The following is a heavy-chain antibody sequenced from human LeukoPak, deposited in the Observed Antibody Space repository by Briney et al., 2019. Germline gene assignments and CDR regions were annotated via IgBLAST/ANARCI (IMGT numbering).Heavy chain of an antibody. V-gene: IGHV3-48*03. CDR1: GFTFSSYE. Sequence: PGGSLRLSCAASGFTFSSYEMNWVRQAPGKGLEWVSYISSSGSTTYYADSVKGRFTISRDNAKNSLYLQMNSLRAEDTAVYYCARDPVGATKPFDYWGQGTLVTVSS. D-gene: IGHD1-26*01. CDR2: ISSSGSTT. CDR3: ARDPVGATKPFDY. J-gene: IGHJ4*02.